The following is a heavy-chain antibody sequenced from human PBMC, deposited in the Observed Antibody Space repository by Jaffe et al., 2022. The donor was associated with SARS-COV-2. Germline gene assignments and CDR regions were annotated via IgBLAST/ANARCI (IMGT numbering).Heavy chain of an antibody. CDR3: ARSHCSGGSCYGIAFDY. J-gene: IGHJ4*02. V-gene: IGHV4-39*01. CDR2: IYYSGST. CDR1: GGSISSSSYY. Sequence: QLQLQESGPGLVKPSETLSLTCTVSGGSISSSSYYWGWIRQPPGKGLEWIGSIYYSGSTYYNPSLKSRVTISVDTSKNQFSLKLSSVTAADTAVYYCARSHCSGGSCYGIAFDYWGQGTLVTVSS. D-gene: IGHD2-15*01.